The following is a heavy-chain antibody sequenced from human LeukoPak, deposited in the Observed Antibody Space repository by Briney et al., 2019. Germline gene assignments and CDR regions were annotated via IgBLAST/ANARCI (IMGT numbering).Heavy chain of an antibody. J-gene: IGHJ2*01. D-gene: IGHD4-11*01. CDR2: ISGSGGST. CDR1: GFTFSNYA. CDR3: AKVGATVTLYWYFDL. V-gene: IGHV3-23*01. Sequence: PGGSLRLSCAAAGFTFSNYAMTWVRQAPGKGLEWVSAISGSGGSTYYADSVKGRFTISRDNSKNTLYLQMNSLRAEDTAVYYCAKVGATVTLYWYFDLWGRGTLVTVSS.